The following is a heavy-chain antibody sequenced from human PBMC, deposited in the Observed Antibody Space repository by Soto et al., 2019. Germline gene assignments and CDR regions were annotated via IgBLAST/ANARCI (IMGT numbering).Heavy chain of an antibody. Sequence: EVQLVETGGGLVKPGGSLRLSCAASGFTFSNDCMTWVRQAPGKGLEWVCRVKSKTDGGKIDYAAHVKDRFTSSRYDSKNTLNLQMNSLKTEDTAVYYCIGTYSGSSLRFDYLGQGTLVTVAS. V-gene: IGHV3-15*01. D-gene: IGHD5-12*01. CDR2: VKSKTDGGKI. J-gene: IGHJ4*02. CDR1: GFTFSNDC. CDR3: IGTYSGSSLRFDY.